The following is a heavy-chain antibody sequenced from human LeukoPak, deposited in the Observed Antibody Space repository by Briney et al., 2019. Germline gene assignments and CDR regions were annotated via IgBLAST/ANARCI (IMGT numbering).Heavy chain of an antibody. Sequence: ASVKVSCKASGYTFTGYYMHWVRQAPGQGLEWMGRINPNSGGTNYAQKFQGRVTMTRDTSISTAYMELSRLRSDDTAVYYCARGLTALLRYFDLPGFWGRGTLVTVSS. CDR2: INPNSGGT. J-gene: IGHJ4*02. V-gene: IGHV1-2*06. D-gene: IGHD3-9*01. CDR3: ARGLTALLRYFDLPGF. CDR1: GYTFTGYY.